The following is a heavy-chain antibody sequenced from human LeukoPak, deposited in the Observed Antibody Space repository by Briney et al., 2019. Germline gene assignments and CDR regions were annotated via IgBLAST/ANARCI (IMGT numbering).Heavy chain of an antibody. D-gene: IGHD2-2*01. Sequence: GSLRLFCAGSGFNRSSSYIEWVRQAPGEGLEWVSVIYSGGSDSTYYADSVKGRFTISRDNSKNTLNLQMNSLRAEDTAVYYCAHRKATSWAHDYWGQGTLVTVSS. CDR2: IYSGGSDST. CDR3: AHRKATSWAHDY. V-gene: IGHV3-53*01. CDR1: GFNRSSSY. J-gene: IGHJ4*02.